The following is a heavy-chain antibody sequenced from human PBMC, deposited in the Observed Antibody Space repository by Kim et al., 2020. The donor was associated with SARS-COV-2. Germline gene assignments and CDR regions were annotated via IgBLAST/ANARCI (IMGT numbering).Heavy chain of an antibody. CDR2: INSDRGDT. CDR3: GSGTVQQGVDP. V-gene: IGHV3-74*01. CDR1: GFTFSNYW. Sequence: GGSLRLSCEASGFTFSNYWMNWVRQGPGKGLVWVSRINSDRGDTHYADSVTGRCTISRDNAENTLHLQLNSLGVEDTAIYYCGSGTVQQGVDPWGQGTLVTVSS. J-gene: IGHJ5*02. D-gene: IGHD3-10*02.